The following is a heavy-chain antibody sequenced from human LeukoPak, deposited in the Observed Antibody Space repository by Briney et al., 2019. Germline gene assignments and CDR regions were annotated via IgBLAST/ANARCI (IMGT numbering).Heavy chain of an antibody. J-gene: IGHJ4*02. Sequence: SETLSLTCTGSGGSISPYYWSWIRQPPGKGLEWIGYIYYSGSTSYNPSLNSRVTISVDTSKNQFSLKLSSMTAADTAVYYCARHGGGGESYPRVFDSWGRGNLVTVSS. CDR1: GGSISPYY. V-gene: IGHV4-59*08. D-gene: IGHD1-26*01. CDR2: IYYSGST. CDR3: ARHGGGGESYPRVFDS.